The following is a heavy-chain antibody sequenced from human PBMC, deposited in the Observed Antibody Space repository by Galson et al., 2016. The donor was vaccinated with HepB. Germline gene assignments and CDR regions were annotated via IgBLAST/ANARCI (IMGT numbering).Heavy chain of an antibody. J-gene: IGHJ4*02. CDR3: ARDILWFGELTRVYYFDS. V-gene: IGHV3-21*01. D-gene: IGHD3-10*01. CDR2: ISSSSSYI. CDR1: GFTFSSYS. Sequence: SLRLSCAASGFTFSSYSMNWVRQAPGKGLEWVSSISSSSSYIHYADSVKGRFTISRDNAKNSLYLQMNSLRAEDTAVYYCARDILWFGELTRVYYFDSWGQGTLVTVSS.